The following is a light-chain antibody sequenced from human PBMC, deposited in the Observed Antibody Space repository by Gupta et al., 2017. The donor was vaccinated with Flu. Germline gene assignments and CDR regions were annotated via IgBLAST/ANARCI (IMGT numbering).Light chain of an antibody. Sequence: DMHMTQSPSSLSAFVGDRVTITCRASQSISSYLNWYQQKPGKSPKLLIYAASSLQSGVPSRFSCSGSGTDFPLTISSLQPEDFATHYCQQSNSTPKLTFGGGTKVEIK. CDR1: QSISSY. J-gene: IGKJ4*01. CDR3: QQSNSTPKLT. CDR2: AAS. V-gene: IGKV1-39*01.